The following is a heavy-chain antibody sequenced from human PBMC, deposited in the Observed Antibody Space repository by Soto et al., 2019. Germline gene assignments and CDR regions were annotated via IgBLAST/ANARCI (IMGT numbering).Heavy chain of an antibody. J-gene: IGHJ6*03. CDR2: TYYRSKWYN. CDR3: AREEGAWGSNAYSYYYMDV. D-gene: IGHD7-27*01. V-gene: IGHV6-1*01. Sequence: SQTLSLTCAISGDSVSSNSAAWNWIRQSPSRGLEWLGRTYYRSKWYNDYAVSVKSRITINPDTSKNQISLQLNSVTPEDTAVYYCAREEGAWGSNAYSYYYMDVWGKGTTVTVSS. CDR1: GDSVSSNSAA.